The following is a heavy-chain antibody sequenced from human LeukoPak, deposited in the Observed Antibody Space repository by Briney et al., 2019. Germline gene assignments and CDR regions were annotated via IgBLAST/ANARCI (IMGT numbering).Heavy chain of an antibody. CDR1: GFTHRRYA. J-gene: IGHJ3*02. CDR3: AKDHNYDFWSGYSPFGAFDI. Sequence: GGSLRLSCAASGFTHRRYALRGVRQAPGRGLEWVSALSDRGGSTYCADSVNGRFTISRDNSKNTLYLQMNSLRAEDTAVYYCAKDHNYDFWSGYSPFGAFDIWGQGTMVTVSS. D-gene: IGHD3-3*01. CDR2: LSDRGGST. V-gene: IGHV3-23*01.